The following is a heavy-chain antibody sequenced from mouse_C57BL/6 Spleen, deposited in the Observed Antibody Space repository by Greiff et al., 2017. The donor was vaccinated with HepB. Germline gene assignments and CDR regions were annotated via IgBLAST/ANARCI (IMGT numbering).Heavy chain of an antibody. CDR3: ARVADGLAY. J-gene: IGHJ3*01. CDR1: GFTFSSYA. V-gene: IGHV5-4*03. D-gene: IGHD2-3*01. Sequence: DVKLVESGGGLVKPGGSLKLSCAASGFTFSSYAMSWVRQTPEKRLEWVATISDGGSYTYYPDNVKGRFTISRDNAKNNLYLQMSHLKSEDTAMYYCARVADGLAYWGQGTLVTVSA. CDR2: ISDGGSYT.